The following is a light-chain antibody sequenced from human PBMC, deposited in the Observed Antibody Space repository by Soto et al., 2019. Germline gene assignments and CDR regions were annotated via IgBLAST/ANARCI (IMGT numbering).Light chain of an antibody. CDR1: QSVRTY. CDR2: DAS. J-gene: IGKJ4*01. V-gene: IGKV3-20*01. CDR3: QQYSSSPLT. Sequence: EIVLTQSPVTLSLSPGERATLSCRASQSVRTYLAWYQVKPGQAPRLLIYDASRRASGIPDRFSGSGSGTDFTLTISRLEPEDFAVYYCQQYSSSPLTFGGGTKVDIK.